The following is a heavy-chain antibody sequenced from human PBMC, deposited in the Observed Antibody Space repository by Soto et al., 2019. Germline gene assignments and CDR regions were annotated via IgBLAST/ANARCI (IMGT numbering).Heavy chain of an antibody. V-gene: IGHV2-5*02. D-gene: IGHD2-15*01. Sequence: QITLKESGPTLVEPTQTLTLTCAFSGFSLTTSGVGVGWIRQPPGKALEWLAFIYWDDDKRYSPSLKTRLTIIKGTSVNHVVLIMHNMGPVDTGTYYYAYRQDCGGSCDSGWFDPWGQGTLVTVSS. CDR1: GFSLTTSGVG. CDR3: AYRQDCGGSCDSGWFDP. J-gene: IGHJ5*02. CDR2: IYWDDDK.